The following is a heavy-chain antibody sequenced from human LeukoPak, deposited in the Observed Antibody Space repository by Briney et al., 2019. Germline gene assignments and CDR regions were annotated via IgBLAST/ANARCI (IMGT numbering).Heavy chain of an antibody. CDR1: GYTFTGYY. D-gene: IGHD2-15*01. V-gene: IGHV1-2*02. Sequence: ASVKVSCKASGYTFTGYYMHWVRQAPGQGLEWMGWINPNSGGTNYAQKFQGRVTMTRDTSISTAYMELSRLRSDDTAVYYCARESYCSGGSCYLGWFDPWGQGTLVTVSS. J-gene: IGHJ5*02. CDR2: INPNSGGT. CDR3: ARESYCSGGSCYLGWFDP.